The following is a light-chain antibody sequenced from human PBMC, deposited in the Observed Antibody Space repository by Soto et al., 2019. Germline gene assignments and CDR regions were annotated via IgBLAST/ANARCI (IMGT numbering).Light chain of an antibody. CDR2: HNT. Sequence: QSVLTQPPSASGTPGQRGTISCSGGTSNIGTNTVTWYQQGPGTAPKLLRYHNTQRPSGVPDRFSGSKSGTSASLAISGLQSEDEADYYCAAWDDSLNGVIFGAGTKLTVL. J-gene: IGLJ2*01. V-gene: IGLV1-44*01. CDR1: TSNIGTNT. CDR3: AAWDDSLNGVI.